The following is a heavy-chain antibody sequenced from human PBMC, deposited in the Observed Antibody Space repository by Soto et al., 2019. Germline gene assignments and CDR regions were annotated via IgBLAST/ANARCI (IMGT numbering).Heavy chain of an antibody. CDR1: GGSIISHD. CDR3: ARRAVTSPYYYYMDV. J-gene: IGHJ6*03. Sequence: SVPLRLTWTVAGGSIISHDGNWIRQTPGKGLEWIGYIYYSGSTNYNPSLKSRVTISVDTSKNQFSLKLSSVTAADTAVYYCARRAVTSPYYYYMDVWGKGTTVTVSS. CDR2: IYYSGST. D-gene: IGHD4-17*01. V-gene: IGHV4-59*08.